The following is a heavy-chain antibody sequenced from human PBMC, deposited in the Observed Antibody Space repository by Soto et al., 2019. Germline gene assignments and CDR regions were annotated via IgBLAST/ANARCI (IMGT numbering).Heavy chain of an antibody. D-gene: IGHD4-17*01. CDR3: ARAGTTVSNNWLDP. CDR1: GGSISSYY. J-gene: IGHJ5*02. Sequence: PSETLSLTCTVSGGSISSYYWSWIRQPPGKGLEWIGYIYYSGSTNYNPSLKSRVTISVDTSKNQFSLKLSSVTAADTAVYYCARAGTTVSNNWLDPWGQGTLVTVSS. V-gene: IGHV4-59*01. CDR2: IYYSGST.